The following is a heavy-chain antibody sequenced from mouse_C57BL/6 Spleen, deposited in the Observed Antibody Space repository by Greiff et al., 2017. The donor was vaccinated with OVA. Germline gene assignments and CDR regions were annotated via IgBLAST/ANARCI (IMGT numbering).Heavy chain of an antibody. J-gene: IGHJ2*01. V-gene: IGHV1-53*01. Sequence: QVQLQQPGTELVKPGASVKLSCKASGYTFTSYWMHWVKQRPGQGLEWIGNINPSNGGTNYNEKFKSKATLTVDKSSSTAYMQLSSLTSEDSAVYDCAREDYYGSALDYWGQGTTLTVSS. CDR1: GYTFTSYW. CDR2: INPSNGGT. D-gene: IGHD1-1*01. CDR3: AREDYYGSALDY.